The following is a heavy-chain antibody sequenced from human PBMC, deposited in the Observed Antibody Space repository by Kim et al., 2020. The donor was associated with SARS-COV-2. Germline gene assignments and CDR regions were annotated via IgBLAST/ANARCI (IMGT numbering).Heavy chain of an antibody. CDR1: GYTLTELS. CDR3: ATGGRSSSSPFGVMGVLKTEVYY. V-gene: IGHV1-24*01. CDR2: FDPEDGET. D-gene: IGHD6-6*01. Sequence: ASVKVSCKVSGYTLTELSMHWVRQAPGKGLEWMGGFDPEDGETIYAQKFQGRVTMTEDTSTDTAYMELSSLRSEDTAVYYCATGGRSSSSPFGVMGVLKTEVYYWGQGTLVTVSS. J-gene: IGHJ4*02.